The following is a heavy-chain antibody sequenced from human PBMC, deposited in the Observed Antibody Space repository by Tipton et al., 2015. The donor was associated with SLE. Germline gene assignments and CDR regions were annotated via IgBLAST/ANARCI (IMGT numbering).Heavy chain of an antibody. D-gene: IGHD5-18*01. J-gene: IGHJ4*02. CDR1: GYSISSGYY. CDR3: ARGRAAMVDY. V-gene: IGHV4-38-2*01. CDR2: IYHCGST. Sequence: TLSLTCAVSGYSISSGYYWGWIRQPPGKGREWIGSIYHCGSTYYNPPLKSRVTISVDTSKNQFSLKLNSVTPEDTAVYYCARGRAAMVDYWGQGTLVTVSS.